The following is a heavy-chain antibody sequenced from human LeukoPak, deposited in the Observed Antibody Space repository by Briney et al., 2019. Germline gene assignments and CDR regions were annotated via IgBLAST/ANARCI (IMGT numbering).Heavy chain of an antibody. CDR1: GFTFDDYA. D-gene: IGHD6-13*01. Sequence: PGRSLRLSCAASGFTFDDYAMHWVRQAPGEGLEWVSGISWNSGSIGYADSVKGRFTISRDNAKNSLYLQMNSLRAEDTALYYCAKDISRQQPAQFQHWGQGTLVTVSS. CDR3: AKDISRQQPAQFQH. V-gene: IGHV3-9*01. CDR2: ISWNSGSI. J-gene: IGHJ1*01.